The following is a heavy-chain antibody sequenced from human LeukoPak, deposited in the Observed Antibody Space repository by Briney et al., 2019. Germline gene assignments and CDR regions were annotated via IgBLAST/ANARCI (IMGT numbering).Heavy chain of an antibody. CDR3: AKGGWCDD. Sequence: PGRSLRLSCAAAGFTFSSYAMSWVRQAPGKGLEWVSAISGSGGSTYYADSVKGRFTISRDNSKNTLYLQINSLRVEDTAVYYCAKGGWCDDLGQGTLVTVSS. D-gene: IGHD2-21*01. CDR1: GFTFSSYA. CDR2: ISGSGGST. V-gene: IGHV3-23*01. J-gene: IGHJ4*02.